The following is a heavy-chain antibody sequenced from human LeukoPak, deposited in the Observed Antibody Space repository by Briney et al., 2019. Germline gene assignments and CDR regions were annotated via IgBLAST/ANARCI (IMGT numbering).Heavy chain of an antibody. J-gene: IGHJ4*02. D-gene: IGHD5-18*01. CDR2: ISGSGGST. CDR1: GFTFGSYA. CDR3: AKAVELWLLDYFDY. Sequence: KTGGSLRLSCAASGFTFGSYAMSWVRQAPGKGLEWVSAISGSGGSTYYADSVKGRFTISRDNSKNTLYLQMNSLRAEDTAVYYCAKAVELWLLDYFDYWGQGTLVTVSS. V-gene: IGHV3-23*01.